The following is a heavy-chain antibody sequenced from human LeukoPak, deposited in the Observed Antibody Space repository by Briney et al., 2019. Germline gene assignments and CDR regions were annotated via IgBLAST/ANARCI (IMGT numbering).Heavy chain of an antibody. V-gene: IGHV3-23*01. J-gene: IGHJ3*02. CDR1: GFTFSSYA. CDR2: ISGSGGST. CDR3: AKFVPAPTAAFDI. Sequence: GGSLKLSCAASGFTFSSYAMSWVRQAPGKGLEWVSAISGSGGSTYYADSVKGRFTISRDNSKNTLYLQMNSLRAEDTAVYHCAKFVPAPTAAFDIWGQGTMVTVSS.